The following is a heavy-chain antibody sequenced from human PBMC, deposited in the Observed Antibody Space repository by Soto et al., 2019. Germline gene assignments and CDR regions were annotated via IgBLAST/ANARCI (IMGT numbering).Heavy chain of an antibody. J-gene: IGHJ6*02. Sequence: ASVKVSCKASGYTFTGYYMHWVRQAPGQGLEWMGWINPNRGGTNYAQKFQGRVTMTRDTSISTAYMELSRLRSDDTAVYYCATTTKGIAAAGAISYYYYYGMDVWGQGTTVTVSS. CDR1: GYTFTGYY. D-gene: IGHD6-13*01. CDR2: INPNRGGT. CDR3: ATTTKGIAAAGAISYYYYYGMDV. V-gene: IGHV1-2*02.